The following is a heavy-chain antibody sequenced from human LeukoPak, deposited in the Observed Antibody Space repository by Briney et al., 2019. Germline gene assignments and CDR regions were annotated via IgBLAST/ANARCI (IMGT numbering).Heavy chain of an antibody. J-gene: IGHJ6*02. V-gene: IGHV4-34*01. Sequence: SETLSLTCAVYGGSFSGYYWSWIRQPPGKGLEWIGEINHSGSTNYNPSLKSRVTISVDTSKNQFSLKLSSVTAADTAVYYCASSRIVGATLYYYYGMDVWGQGTTVTVSS. D-gene: IGHD1-26*01. CDR1: GGSFSGYY. CDR3: ASSRIVGATLYYYYGMDV. CDR2: INHSGST.